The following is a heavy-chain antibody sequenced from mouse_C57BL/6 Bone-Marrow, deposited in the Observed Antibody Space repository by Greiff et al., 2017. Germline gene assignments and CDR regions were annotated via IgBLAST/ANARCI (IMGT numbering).Heavy chain of an antibody. Sequence: VQLQQSGAELARPGASVKLSCKASGYTFTSYGISWVKQRTGQGLEWIGEIYPRSGNTSYNEKFQGKATLTADKSAITAYMELRSLTSEDSGVYFCADRYAIDYWGQGTSVTVSS. J-gene: IGHJ4*01. CDR2: IYPRSGNT. CDR3: ADRYAIDY. V-gene: IGHV1-81*01. CDR1: GYTFTSYG.